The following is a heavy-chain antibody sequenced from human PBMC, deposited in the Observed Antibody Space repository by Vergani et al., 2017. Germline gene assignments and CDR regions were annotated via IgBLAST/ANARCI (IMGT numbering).Heavy chain of an antibody. Sequence: QVQLVESGGGVVQRGGSLRLSCATSGFTLSNYDMQWIRQGPGKGLEFVAFIQFDGSNQYYADSVKGRFTLSRDFSKNTLYLQMNSLRTDDTATYYCAKHFRGWSIDSWGQGTQVIFSS. CDR3: AKHFRGWSIDS. CDR2: IQFDGSNQ. CDR1: GFTLSNYD. J-gene: IGHJ4*02. V-gene: IGHV3-30*02. D-gene: IGHD3-3*01.